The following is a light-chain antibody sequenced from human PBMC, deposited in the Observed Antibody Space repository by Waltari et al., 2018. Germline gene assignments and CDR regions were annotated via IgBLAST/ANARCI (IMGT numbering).Light chain of an antibody. V-gene: IGKV3D-7*01. J-gene: IGKJ2*01. CDR2: GAT. CDR1: QSVSTFY. Sequence: EIVMTQFPDTLSLSPGERANLSCRASQSVSTFYVSWFQQKPGQPPRLLIYGATTRATGIPVRFSGSASGTDFTLTITSLQPEDFAVYFCHQDYKSPYTFGRGTKLEIK. CDR3: HQDYKSPYT.